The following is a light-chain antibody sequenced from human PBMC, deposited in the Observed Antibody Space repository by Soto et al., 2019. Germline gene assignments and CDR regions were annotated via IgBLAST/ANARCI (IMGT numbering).Light chain of an antibody. Sequence: SYELTQPPSVSVAPGQTARITCGGNNIGSKSVHWYQQKPGQAPLLVVYDDNDRPSGIPERFSGSDSGNTATLTISRVEAGDEADYYCQVWHSGVDWVFGGGTKLTVL. J-gene: IGLJ2*01. CDR2: DDN. V-gene: IGLV3-21*02. CDR1: NIGSKS. CDR3: QVWHSGVDWV.